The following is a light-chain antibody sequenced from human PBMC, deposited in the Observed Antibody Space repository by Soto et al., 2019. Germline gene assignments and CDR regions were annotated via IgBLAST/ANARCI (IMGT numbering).Light chain of an antibody. J-gene: IGLJ1*01. V-gene: IGLV2-23*01. CDR1: SSDVGSYNL. CDR3: CSYAGSSTYV. Sequence: QSALNHPASVSGSPGQSITISCTGTSSDVGSYNLVSWYPQHPGKAPKLMIYEGSKRPSGVSNRFSGSKSGNTASLTISGLQAEDEADYYCCSYAGSSTYVFGTGTKSPS. CDR2: EGS.